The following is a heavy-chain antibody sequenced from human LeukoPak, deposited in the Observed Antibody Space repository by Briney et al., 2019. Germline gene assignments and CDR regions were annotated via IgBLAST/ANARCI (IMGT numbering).Heavy chain of an antibody. D-gene: IGHD4-17*01. CDR2: INPNSGGT. Sequence: RASVKVSCKASGYTFTGYYMHWVRQAPGQGLEWMGWINPNSGGTNYAQKFQGRVTMTRDTSISTAYMELSRLRSDDTAVYYCARDHGTVTTGLYYYMDVWGKGITVTISS. V-gene: IGHV1-2*02. CDR1: GYTFTGYY. J-gene: IGHJ6*03. CDR3: ARDHGTVTTGLYYYMDV.